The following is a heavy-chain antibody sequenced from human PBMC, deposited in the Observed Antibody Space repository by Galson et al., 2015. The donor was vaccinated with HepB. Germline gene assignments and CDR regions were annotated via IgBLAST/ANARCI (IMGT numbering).Heavy chain of an antibody. Sequence: SLRLSCAASSFTFSAYWMTWVRQAPGKGLEWVANINQDGSEKYYVDSLKGRFTISRDNAKNSLFLRMSGLRADDTAVYYCAREYDPSAGPVWYFDLWGRASLVSVSS. CDR3: AREYDPSAGPVWYFDL. D-gene: IGHD1-1*01. CDR1: SFTFSAYW. J-gene: IGHJ2*01. CDR2: INQDGSEK. V-gene: IGHV3-7*01.